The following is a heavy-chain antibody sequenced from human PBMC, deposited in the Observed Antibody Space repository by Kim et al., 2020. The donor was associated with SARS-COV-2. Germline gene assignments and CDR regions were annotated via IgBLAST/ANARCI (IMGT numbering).Heavy chain of an antibody. Sequence: GGSLRLSCAASGFTFSDYYLNWIRQAPGKGLEWVSYISGSSADTNFADSVKGRFTIPRDNAKNSVFLQMNSLRADDTAVYYCAREGCSGGSCYSGFDYWG. CDR3: AREGCSGGSCYSGFDY. D-gene: IGHD2-15*01. J-gene: IGHJ4*01. CDR1: GFTFSDYY. V-gene: IGHV3-11*05. CDR2: ISGSSADT.